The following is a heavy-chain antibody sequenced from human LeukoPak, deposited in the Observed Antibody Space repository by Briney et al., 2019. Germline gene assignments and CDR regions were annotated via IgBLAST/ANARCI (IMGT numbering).Heavy chain of an antibody. Sequence: ASVKVSCKASGYTFTSYGISWVRQAPGQGLEWMGWISAYNGNTNYAQKLQGRVTMTRDTSISTAYMELSSLTSEDTAVYYCARGSGYADYWGQGTLVTVSS. J-gene: IGHJ4*02. CDR3: ARGSGYADY. CDR2: ISAYNGNT. V-gene: IGHV1-18*01. CDR1: GYTFTSYG. D-gene: IGHD5-12*01.